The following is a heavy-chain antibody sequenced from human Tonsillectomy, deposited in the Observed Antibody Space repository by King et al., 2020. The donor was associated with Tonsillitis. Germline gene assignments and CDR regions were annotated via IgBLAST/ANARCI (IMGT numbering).Heavy chain of an antibody. V-gene: IGHV3-30-3*01. CDR1: GFTFSNNA. CDR3: ARAHFNDYGDFCFDL. Sequence: QVQLVESGGGVVQPGRSLRLSCAASGFTFSNNAMHWGRQAPDKGLEWVALISYDGSKIYYAVSVKGRFTISRDNSKNTLDLQMNSLGPEETAVCSCARAHFNDYGDFCFDLWGRGTLVTVSS. J-gene: IGHJ2*01. D-gene: IGHD4-17*01. CDR2: ISYDGSKI.